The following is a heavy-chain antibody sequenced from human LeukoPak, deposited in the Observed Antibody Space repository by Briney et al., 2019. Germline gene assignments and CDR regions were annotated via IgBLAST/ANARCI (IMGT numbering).Heavy chain of an antibody. D-gene: IGHD6-19*01. J-gene: IGHJ3*02. Sequence: SETLSLTCAVYGGSFSGYYWSWIRQPPGKGLEWIGEINHSGSTNYNPSLKSRVTISVDTSKNQFSLKLSSVTAADTAVYYCARLPPLSIAVAGDAFDIWGQGTMVTVSS. CDR3: ARLPPLSIAVAGDAFDI. CDR1: GGSFSGYY. V-gene: IGHV4-34*01. CDR2: INHSGST.